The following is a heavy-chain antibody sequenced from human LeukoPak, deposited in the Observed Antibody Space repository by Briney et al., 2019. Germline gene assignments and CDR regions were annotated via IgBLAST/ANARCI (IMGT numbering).Heavy chain of an antibody. CDR3: ATPLPTVTASMDYYGMDV. D-gene: IGHD4-11*01. V-gene: IGHV1-2*02. CDR2: INPNSGGT. J-gene: IGHJ6*02. Sequence: ASAKVSCKASGYTFTGYYMHWVRQAPGQGLEWMGWINPNSGGTNYAQKFQGRVTMTRDTSISTAYMELSRLRSDDTAVYYCATPLPTVTASMDYYGMDVWGQGTTVTVSS. CDR1: GYTFTGYY.